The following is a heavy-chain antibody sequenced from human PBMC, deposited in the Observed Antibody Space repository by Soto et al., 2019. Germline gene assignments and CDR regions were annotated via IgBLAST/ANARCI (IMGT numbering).Heavy chain of an antibody. CDR3: ARDWTDGCDRDVEV. CDR2: ISFSGAT. Sequence: SGTLSLTCTVSVVSITSYFWSWIRQTPGKGLDWIGSISFSGATYSNPSLKGRAALSVDTSENHLSLTLNSVTSADTAVYFCARDWTDGCDRDVEVWGKGNQVTVS. D-gene: IGHD5-12*01. V-gene: IGHV4-59*01. CDR1: VVSITSYF. J-gene: IGHJ1*01.